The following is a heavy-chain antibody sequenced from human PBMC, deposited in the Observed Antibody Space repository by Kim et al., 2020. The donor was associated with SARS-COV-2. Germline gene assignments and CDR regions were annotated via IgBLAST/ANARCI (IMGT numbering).Heavy chain of an antibody. CDR3: ARGRSLRGLTLGY. CDR1: GFTFSSYW. J-gene: IGHJ4*02. V-gene: IGHV3-7*01. D-gene: IGHD3-10*01. CDR2: IKQDGSEK. Sequence: GGSLRLSCAVSGFTFSSYWMSWVRQAPGKGLEWVANIKQDGSEKYYVDSVKGRFTISRDNAKNSLYLQMNSLRAEDTAVYYCARGRSLRGLTLGYWGQGTLVTVSS.